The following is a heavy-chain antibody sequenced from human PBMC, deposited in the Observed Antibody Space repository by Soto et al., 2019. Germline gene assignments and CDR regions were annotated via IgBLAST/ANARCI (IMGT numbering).Heavy chain of an antibody. J-gene: IGHJ5*02. D-gene: IGHD4-17*01. CDR3: ARHVEGYGDYDP. CDR1: GGSIISYY. Sequence: SEILSLTCTVSGGSIISYYWSWIRQPPGKGLEWIGYIYYSGSTNYNPSLKSRVTISVDTSKNQFSLKLSSVTAADTAVYYCARHVEGYGDYDPWGQGTLVTVSS. CDR2: IYYSGST. V-gene: IGHV4-59*08.